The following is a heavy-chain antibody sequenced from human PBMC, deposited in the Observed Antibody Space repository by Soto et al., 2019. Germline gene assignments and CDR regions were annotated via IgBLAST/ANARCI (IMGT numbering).Heavy chain of an antibody. D-gene: IGHD3-22*01. J-gene: IGHJ4*02. CDR2: IWFDGSNK. V-gene: IGHV3-33*01. CDR3: ARDRKYYDSSGYYPVD. Sequence: GGSLKLSCRAFGFTFITYGMPGFRQAPGKGLEWVAVIWFDGSNKYYADSVKGRFTISRDNSKNTLYLQMNSLRAEDTAVYYCARDRKYYDSSGYYPVDWGQGTLVTVSS. CDR1: GFTFITYG.